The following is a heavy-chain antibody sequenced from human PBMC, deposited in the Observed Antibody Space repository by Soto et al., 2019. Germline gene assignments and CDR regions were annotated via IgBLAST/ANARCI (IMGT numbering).Heavy chain of an antibody. CDR1: GFTFSSYG. Sequence: LRLSCAASGFTFSSYGMHWVRQAPGKGLEWVAVISYDGSNKYYADSVKGRFTISRDNSKNTLYLQMNSLRAEDTAVYYCAKEPPVNYYGSGSSDYWGQGTLVTVSS. D-gene: IGHD3-10*01. J-gene: IGHJ4*02. V-gene: IGHV3-30*18. CDR3: AKEPPVNYYGSGSSDY. CDR2: ISYDGSNK.